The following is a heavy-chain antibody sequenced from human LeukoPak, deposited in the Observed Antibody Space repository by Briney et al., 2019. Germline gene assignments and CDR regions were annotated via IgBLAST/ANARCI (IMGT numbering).Heavy chain of an antibody. Sequence: GGSLRLSCAASGFSFTNYDMHWVRQAPGKGLEWVAYIQYDGSNKYFADSVKGRFTISRDNSKSTLYLQMNSLRAEDTAVYYCARHLTYAFDYWGQGTLVTVSS. CDR3: ARHLTYAFDY. D-gene: IGHD4-17*01. V-gene: IGHV3-30*02. CDR1: GFSFTNYD. CDR2: IQYDGSNK. J-gene: IGHJ4*02.